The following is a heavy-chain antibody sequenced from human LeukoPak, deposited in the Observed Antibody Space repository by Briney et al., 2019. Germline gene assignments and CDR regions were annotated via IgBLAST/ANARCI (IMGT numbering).Heavy chain of an antibody. D-gene: IGHD3-9*01. CDR2: ISGYNANA. V-gene: IGHV1-18*01. CDR3: PRDTYDFLTGRYSGSGGDY. Sequence: ASVKVSCKASGYTFSSYGISWVRQAPGQGLKWMGWISGYNANAKYAQKLQGRVTMTTDTSTSTVLMELRSLRSDDTAVYYCPRDTYDFLTGRYSGSGGDYWGQGTLVTVSS. CDR1: GYTFSSYG. J-gene: IGHJ4*02.